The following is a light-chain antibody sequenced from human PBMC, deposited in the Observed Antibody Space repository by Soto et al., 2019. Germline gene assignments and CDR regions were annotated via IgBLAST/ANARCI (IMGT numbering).Light chain of an antibody. J-gene: IGKJ4*01. CDR1: QGIGND. CDR2: AAS. CDR3: QQYNTYPLT. Sequence: DIQMTQSPSSLSASVGDRVTITCRASQGIGNDLGWYQQKPGNAPKRLIFAASSLQSGVPSRFSGSESGTEFTLTSSSLQPEDSATYYCQQYNTYPLTFGGGTKVEVK. V-gene: IGKV1-17*01.